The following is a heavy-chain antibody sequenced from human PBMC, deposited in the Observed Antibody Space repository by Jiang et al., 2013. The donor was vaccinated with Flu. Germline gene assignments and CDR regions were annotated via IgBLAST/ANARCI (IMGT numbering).Heavy chain of an antibody. CDR3: TTERYDFYYYYGMDV. Sequence: RLSCAASGFTFSNAWMSWVRQAPGKGLEWVGRIKSKTDGGTTDYAAPVKGRFTISRDDSKNTLYLQMNSLKTEDTAVYYCTTERYDFYYYYGMDVWGQGTTVTVSS. V-gene: IGHV3-15*01. CDR1: GFTFSNAW. J-gene: IGHJ6*02. CDR2: IKSKTDGGTT. D-gene: IGHD3-3*01.